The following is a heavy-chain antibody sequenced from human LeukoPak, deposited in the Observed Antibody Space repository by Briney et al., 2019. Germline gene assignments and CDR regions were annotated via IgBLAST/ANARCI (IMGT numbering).Heavy chain of an antibody. CDR1: GFTFSNAW. Sequence: GGSLRLSCAASGFTFSNAWMSWVRQAPGKGLEWVGRIKSKTDGGTTDYAAPVKGRFTISRDDSKNTLYLQMHSLKTEDTSVYYCTTTNYVWGSQVDYWGQGTLVTVSS. D-gene: IGHD3-16*01. J-gene: IGHJ4*02. V-gene: IGHV3-15*01. CDR3: TTTNYVWGSQVDY. CDR2: IKSKTDGGTT.